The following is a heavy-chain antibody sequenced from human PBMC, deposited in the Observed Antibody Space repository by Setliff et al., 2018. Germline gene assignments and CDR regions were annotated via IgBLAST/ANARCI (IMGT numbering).Heavy chain of an antibody. CDR2: IYSSGST. J-gene: IGHJ6*03. V-gene: IGHV4-30-4*08. CDR1: GGSISSGDYY. Sequence: NPSETLSLTCTVSGGSISSGDYYWSWIRQPPGKGLEWIGYIYSSGSTYYNPSLKSRVTISMDTSKNHFSLKLNSVTAADMAVYYCAREQWLDPPGYYYMDVWAKGTTVTVSS. D-gene: IGHD6-19*01. CDR3: AREQWLDPPGYYYMDV.